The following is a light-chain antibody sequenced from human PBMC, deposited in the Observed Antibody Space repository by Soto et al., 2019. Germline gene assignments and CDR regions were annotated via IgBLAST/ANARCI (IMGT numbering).Light chain of an antibody. CDR3: QQSYSTPLT. CDR1: QSISSY. J-gene: IGKJ4*01. CDR2: DAS. Sequence: DLQMTQSPSSLSASVGDRVTITCRASQSISSYLNWYQQKPGKAPKLLIYDASSLQSGVPSRFSGSGSGTDFTLTISNLQPEDFATYYCQQSYSTPLTFGGGTKVEIK. V-gene: IGKV1-39*01.